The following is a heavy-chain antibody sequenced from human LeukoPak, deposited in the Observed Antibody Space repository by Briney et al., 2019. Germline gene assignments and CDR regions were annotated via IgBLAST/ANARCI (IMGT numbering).Heavy chain of an antibody. J-gene: IGHJ1*01. D-gene: IGHD4-17*01. CDR1: GFTSSSYA. Sequence: GGSLRLSCAASGFTSSSYAMSWVRQAPGKGLEWVSAISGSGGSTYYADSVKGRFTISRDNSKNTLYLQMNSLRAEDTAVYYCAKERSYGDYEPLQHWGQGTLVTVSS. CDR2: ISGSGGST. CDR3: AKERSYGDYEPLQH. V-gene: IGHV3-23*01.